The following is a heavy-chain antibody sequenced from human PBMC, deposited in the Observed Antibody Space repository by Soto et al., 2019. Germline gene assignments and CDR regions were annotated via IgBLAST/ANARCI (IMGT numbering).Heavy chain of an antibody. D-gene: IGHD3-10*01. J-gene: IGHJ4*02. CDR2: ISGGGDTT. CDR3: AKGRGGSGSLTPRVDF. Sequence: EVQLLESGGGLVQPGGSLRLSCAASGFTFNNYAMTWVRQAPGKGLEWVSAISGGGDTTSYADSVKGRFTVSRDGSKNTLDLQMCSLRAEDTALYYCAKGRGGSGSLTPRVDFWGQGTLVTVSS. CDR1: GFTFNNYA. V-gene: IGHV3-23*01.